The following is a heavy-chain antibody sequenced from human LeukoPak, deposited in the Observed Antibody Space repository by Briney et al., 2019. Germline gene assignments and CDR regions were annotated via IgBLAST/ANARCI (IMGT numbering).Heavy chain of an antibody. D-gene: IGHD5-18*01. CDR3: ARIQLGSLALDY. J-gene: IGHJ4*02. CDR2: INHSGST. V-gene: IGHV4-34*01. Sequence: SETLSLTCAVYGGSFSGYYWSWIRQPPGKGLEWIGEINHSGSTNYNPSLKSRVTISVDTSKNQFSLKLNSVTAADTAVYYCARIQLGSLALDYWGQGTLVTVSS. CDR1: GGSFSGYY.